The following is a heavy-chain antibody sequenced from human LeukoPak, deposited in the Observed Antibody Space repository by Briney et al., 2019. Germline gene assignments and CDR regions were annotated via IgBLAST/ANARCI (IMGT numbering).Heavy chain of an antibody. V-gene: IGHV4-38-2*01. CDR2: IYHSGST. CDR1: GYSISSGYY. D-gene: IGHD6-13*01. CDR3: ARHPGIAAAGKYYYYYYYMDV. J-gene: IGHJ6*03. Sequence: PSETLSLTCAVSGYSISSGYYWGWIRQPPGKGLEWIGSIYHSGSTYYNPSLKGRVTISVDTSKNQFSLKLSSVTAADTAVYYCARHPGIAAAGKYYYYYYYMDVWGKGTTVTVSS.